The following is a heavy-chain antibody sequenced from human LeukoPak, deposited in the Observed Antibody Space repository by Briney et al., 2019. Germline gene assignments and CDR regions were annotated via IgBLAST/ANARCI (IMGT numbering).Heavy chain of an antibody. CDR3: AREGLWGAARDAFDI. J-gene: IGHJ3*02. CDR2: ISISGTTI. CDR1: GFTFSTYE. V-gene: IGHV3-48*03. Sequence: GGSLRLSCAAPGFTFSTYEMNWVRQAPGKGLEWVSYISISGTTIYYADSVKGRFTISRDNAKNSLYLQMNSLRVEDMAVYYCAREGLWGAARDAFDIWGQGTMVTVSS. D-gene: IGHD6-6*01.